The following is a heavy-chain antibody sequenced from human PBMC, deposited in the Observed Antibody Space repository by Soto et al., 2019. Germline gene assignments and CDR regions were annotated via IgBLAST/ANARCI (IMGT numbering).Heavy chain of an antibody. CDR2: ISNDGNRK. Sequence: GGSLSLSCAASGFSFSSYGMHWVRQAPGRGLEWVTVISNDGNRKYYGESVKGRFSVSRDNDKDTLYLQMNGLRPEDTGVYYCAKDRRQLSALDMWGQGTTVTVSS. D-gene: IGHD6-6*01. V-gene: IGHV3-30*18. CDR3: AKDRRQLSALDM. J-gene: IGHJ3*02. CDR1: GFSFSSYG.